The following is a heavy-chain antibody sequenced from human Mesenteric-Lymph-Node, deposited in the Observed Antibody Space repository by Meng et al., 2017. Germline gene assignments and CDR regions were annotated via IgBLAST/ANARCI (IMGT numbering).Heavy chain of an antibody. CDR1: GFTFSSYS. CDR3: TRRIFQGKYSDS. Sequence: GESLKISCAASGFTFSSYSMNWVRQAPGKGLEWVSSISSSSSYTYYADSVKGRFTISRDNSKNTLYLQMNSLRAEDTAVYYCTRRIFQGKYSDSWGQGTLVTVSS. J-gene: IGHJ4*02. V-gene: IGHV3-21*04. D-gene: IGHD2-15*01. CDR2: ISSSSSYT.